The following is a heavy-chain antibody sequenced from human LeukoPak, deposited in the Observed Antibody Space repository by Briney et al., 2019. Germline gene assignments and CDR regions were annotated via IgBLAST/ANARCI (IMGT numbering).Heavy chain of an antibody. J-gene: IGHJ6*03. CDR2: IKQDGSEK. CDR3: ARAPLHSSSWYRRLYYYYYMDV. D-gene: IGHD6-13*01. V-gene: IGHV3-7*01. CDR1: GFTFSSYW. Sequence: GGSLRLSCAASGFTFSSYWMSWVRQAPGKGLEWVANIKQDGSEKYYVDSVKGRFTISRDNAKNSLYLQMNSLRAEDTAVYYCARAPLHSSSWYRRLYYYYYMDVWGKGTTVTVSS.